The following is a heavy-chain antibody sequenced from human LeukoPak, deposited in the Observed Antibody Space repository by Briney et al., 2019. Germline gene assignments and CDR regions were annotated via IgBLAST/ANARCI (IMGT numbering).Heavy chain of an antibody. J-gene: IGHJ6*03. CDR3: ARHVIAAAYYYVDV. D-gene: IGHD6-13*01. Sequence: SETLSLTCTVSGGSISSSSYYWGWIRQPPGKGLEWIGSIYYSGSIYYNPSLKSRVTISVDTSKNQFSLKLSSVTAADTAVYYCARHVIAAAYYYVDVWGKGTTVTVSS. V-gene: IGHV4-39*01. CDR2: IYYSGSI. CDR1: GGSISSSSYY.